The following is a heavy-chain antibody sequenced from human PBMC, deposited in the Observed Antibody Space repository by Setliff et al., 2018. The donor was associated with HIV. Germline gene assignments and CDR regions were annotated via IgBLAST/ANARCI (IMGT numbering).Heavy chain of an antibody. CDR3: AKSGEWLPYYFDY. J-gene: IGHJ4*02. CDR2: ISGSGGST. V-gene: IGHV3-23*01. D-gene: IGHD5-18*01. Sequence: PGGSLRLSCAASGFTFSSYAMSWVRQAPGKGLEWVSAISGSGGSTYYADSVKGRFTISSDNSKNTLYLQMNSLRAEDTAVYYCAKSGEWLPYYFDYWGQGTLVTVSS. CDR1: GFTFSSYA.